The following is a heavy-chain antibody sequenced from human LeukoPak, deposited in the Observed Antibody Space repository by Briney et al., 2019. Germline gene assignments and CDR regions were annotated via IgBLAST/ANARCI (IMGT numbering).Heavy chain of an antibody. D-gene: IGHD3-10*01. Sequence: PGGSLRLSCAASGFTFSSYAMSWVRQAPGKGLEWVSAISGSGGSTYYADSVKGRFTISRDNSKNTLYLQMNSLRAEDTAVHYCAKVLLWFGESLDYWGQGTLVTVSS. CDR3: AKVLLWFGESLDY. J-gene: IGHJ4*02. CDR1: GFTFSSYA. V-gene: IGHV3-23*01. CDR2: ISGSGGST.